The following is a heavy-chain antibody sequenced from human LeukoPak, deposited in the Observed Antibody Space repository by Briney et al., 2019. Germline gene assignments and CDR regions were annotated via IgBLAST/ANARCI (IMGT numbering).Heavy chain of an antibody. V-gene: IGHV3-20*04. Sequence: GGSLTLSCAASGFTFDDYGMIWVRQAPGKGLEWVSGINWNGGSTGYADSVKGRFTISRDNAKNSLYLQMNSLRADDTALYYCARDNDNYVWGSPSSYWGQGTLVTVSS. D-gene: IGHD3-16*01. CDR1: GFTFDDYG. J-gene: IGHJ4*02. CDR2: INWNGGST. CDR3: ARDNDNYVWGSPSSY.